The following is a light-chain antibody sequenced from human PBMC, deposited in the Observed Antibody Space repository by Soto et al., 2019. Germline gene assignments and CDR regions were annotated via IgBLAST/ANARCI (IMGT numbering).Light chain of an antibody. CDR2: SNA. J-gene: IGLJ2*01. CDR1: SSNIGSNT. CDR3: QSYDRSLSSPI. Sequence: QSALTQPPSASGTPGQRVTISCSGSSSNIGSNTVNWYQQLPGTAPKLLIYSNAQRPSGVPDRFSGSKSGTSASLAITGLQADDEADYYCQSYDRSLSSPIFGGGTKLTVL. V-gene: IGLV1-44*01.